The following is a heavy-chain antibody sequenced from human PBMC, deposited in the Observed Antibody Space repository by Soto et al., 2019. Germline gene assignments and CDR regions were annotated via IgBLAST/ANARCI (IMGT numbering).Heavy chain of an antibody. Sequence: EVQLLESGGGLVQPGGSLRLSCAASGFTFSSYAMSWVRQAPGKGLEWVSAISGSGGSTYYADSVKGRFTISRDNSKNTLYLQMNSLRAEDTAVYYCAKDYRITMVRGVILPMFDYWGQGTLVTVSS. CDR3: AKDYRITMVRGVILPMFDY. CDR2: ISGSGGST. D-gene: IGHD3-10*01. J-gene: IGHJ4*02. CDR1: GFTFSSYA. V-gene: IGHV3-23*01.